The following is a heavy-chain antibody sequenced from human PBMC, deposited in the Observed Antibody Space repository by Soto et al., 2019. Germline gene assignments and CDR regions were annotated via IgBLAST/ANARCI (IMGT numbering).Heavy chain of an antibody. D-gene: IGHD3-3*01. CDR3: ARAISGVVTLNWFDP. Sequence: PSQTLSLTRAVYGGSFSGYYWGWIRQPPGKGREWIGEINHSGSTNYNRSLKSRVTISVATSKNQFSLKLSSVTDADTAVYYCARAISGVVTLNWFDPWGQGTLVTGSS. J-gene: IGHJ5*02. CDR1: GGSFSGYY. V-gene: IGHV4-34*01. CDR2: INHSGST.